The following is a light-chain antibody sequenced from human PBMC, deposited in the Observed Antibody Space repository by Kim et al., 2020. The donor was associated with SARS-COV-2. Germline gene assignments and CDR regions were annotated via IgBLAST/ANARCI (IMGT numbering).Light chain of an antibody. CDR1: TSYIGSNT. V-gene: IGLV1-44*01. J-gene: IGLJ2*01. Sequence: QRVNTACSRSTSYIGSNTVNWYHQLPGTAPKILIYTNNQRPSGVTDRFSGSKSGTSASLAISGLQSEDEADYYCAAWDDSLNGHVVFGGGTQLTVL. CDR3: AAWDDSLNGHVV. CDR2: TNN.